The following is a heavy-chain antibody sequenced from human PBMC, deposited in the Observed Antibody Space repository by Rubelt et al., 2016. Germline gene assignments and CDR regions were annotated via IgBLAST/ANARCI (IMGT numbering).Heavy chain of an antibody. CDR1: GFTFSRYA. Sequence: EVQLVESGGGLAQPGGSLRLSCAASGFTFSRYALSWVRQAPGKGPEWVSAISGSGGSTYYADSVKGRFTISRDNSKNTLYLQMNSLRAEDTAVYYCARSTSASSNYGSDWGQGTLVTVSS. J-gene: IGHJ4*02. V-gene: IGHV3-23*04. D-gene: IGHD4-11*01. CDR3: ARSTSASSNYGSD. CDR2: ISGSGGST.